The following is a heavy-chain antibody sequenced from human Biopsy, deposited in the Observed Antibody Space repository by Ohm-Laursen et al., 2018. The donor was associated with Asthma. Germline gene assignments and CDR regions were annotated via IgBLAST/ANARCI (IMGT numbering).Heavy chain of an antibody. V-gene: IGHV3-30*03. Sequence: RSLRLSCAASGFAFGNYAMYWVRQAPGKGPEWVALISYDGREKGYVDSVKGRFTTSRDNSQNTLDLHMNGLTFEDTAVYYCARASIIYAGKGSHRNFYGLDVWGQGTTVTVSS. CDR2: ISYDGREK. CDR1: GFAFGNYA. D-gene: IGHD4-23*01. CDR3: ARASIIYAGKGSHRNFYGLDV. J-gene: IGHJ6*02.